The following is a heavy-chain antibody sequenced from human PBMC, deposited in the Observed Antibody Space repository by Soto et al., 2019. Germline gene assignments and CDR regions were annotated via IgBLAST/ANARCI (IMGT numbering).Heavy chain of an antibody. D-gene: IGHD3-10*01. J-gene: IGHJ3*01. CDR3: ARLPGVRGVFDGFNV. CDR2: IYPGDSDT. V-gene: IGHV5-51*01. CDR1: GYSFAGYW. Sequence: GESLKISCKGSGYSFAGYWIGWVRQMPVKGLDWMGVIYPGDSDTRYSPSFHGQVTISADKSISTAYLQWSSLKASDTAMYFCARLPGVRGVFDGFNVWGQGTMVTVSS.